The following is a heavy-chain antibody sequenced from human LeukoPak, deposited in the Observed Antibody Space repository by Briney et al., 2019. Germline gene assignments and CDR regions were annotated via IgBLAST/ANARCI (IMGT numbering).Heavy chain of an antibody. CDR1: GFXFSTYG. V-gene: IGHV3-33*01. D-gene: IGHD3-3*01. Sequence: GGSLRLSCAASGFXFSTYGIHWVRQAPGKGLEWVAVIWYDGHREYYEDSVKGRFTISGDKAQNTVYLQMNSLRGEDTAVYYCARGKIRMLGYYYGMDVWGQGTTVSVSS. CDR3: ARGKIRMLGYYYGMDV. J-gene: IGHJ6*02. CDR2: IWYDGHRE.